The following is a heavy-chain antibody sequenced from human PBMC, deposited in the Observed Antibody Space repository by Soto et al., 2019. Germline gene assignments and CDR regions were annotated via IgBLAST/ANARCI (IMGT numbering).Heavy chain of an antibody. CDR1: GYTLTELS. V-gene: IGHV1-24*01. Sequence: ASVKVSCKVSGYTLTELSMHWVRQAPGKGLEWMGGFDPEDGETIYAQKFQGRVTMTEDTSTDTAYMELSSLRSEDTAVYYCANVDIVYNWFDPWGQGTLVTVS. J-gene: IGHJ5*02. D-gene: IGHD5-12*01. CDR3: ANVDIVYNWFDP. CDR2: FDPEDGET.